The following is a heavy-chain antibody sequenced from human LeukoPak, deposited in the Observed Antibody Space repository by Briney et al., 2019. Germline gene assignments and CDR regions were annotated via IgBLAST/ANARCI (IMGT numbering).Heavy chain of an antibody. D-gene: IGHD3-3*01. CDR1: GFTFNTYT. V-gene: IGHV3-48*01. Sequence: PGGSLRLSCAASGFTFNTYTMNWVRQAPGKGLEWVSYISGSSGIIDYADSVRGRFTISRDNAKNLLYLQMNSLRAEDTAVYYCAKVAIFGVVITYFDYWGQGTLVTVSS. CDR2: ISGSSGII. J-gene: IGHJ4*02. CDR3: AKVAIFGVVITYFDY.